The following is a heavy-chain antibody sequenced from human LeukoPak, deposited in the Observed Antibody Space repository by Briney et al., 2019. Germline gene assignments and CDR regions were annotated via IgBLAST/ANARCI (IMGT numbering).Heavy chain of an antibody. CDR1: GFTFSSYC. D-gene: IGHD3-10*01. Sequence: GGSLRLSCAASGFTFSSYCMSWVRQAPGKGLEWVASIKQDGSNIFHVDSVKGRFTISGDNSKNTLYLEMNSLRAEDTAVYYCAKDIGSYYDYWGQGILVTVSS. CDR3: AKDIGSYYDY. V-gene: IGHV3-7*01. CDR2: IKQDGSNI. J-gene: IGHJ4*02.